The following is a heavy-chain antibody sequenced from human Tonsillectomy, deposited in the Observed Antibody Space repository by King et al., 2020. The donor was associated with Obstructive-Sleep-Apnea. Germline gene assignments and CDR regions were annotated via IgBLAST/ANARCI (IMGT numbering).Heavy chain of an antibody. CDR1: GFILHSYA. J-gene: IGHJ6*02. CDR2: ISYDGSHK. CDR3: VRDGGTSWYRNYFFGMDV. D-gene: IGHD2-2*02. Sequence: VQLVESGGGVVQPGRSLRLSCAGSGFILHSYAMYWVRQAPGKGLEWMAVISYDGSHKYYSDSVKGRFTISRDNSKNTLYLQMNSLRLEDTAVYYCVRDGGTSWYRNYFFGMDVWGQGTRSPSP. V-gene: IGHV3-30-3*01.